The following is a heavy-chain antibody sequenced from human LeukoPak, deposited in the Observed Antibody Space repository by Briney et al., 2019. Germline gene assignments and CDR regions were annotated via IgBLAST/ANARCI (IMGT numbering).Heavy chain of an antibody. D-gene: IGHD2-15*01. J-gene: IGHJ2*01. CDR2: ISSSSSYI. Sequence: PGGSLRLSCAASGFTFSSYSMNWFRQAPGKGLEWVSSISSSSSYIYYADSVKGRFTISRDNAKNSLYLQMNSLRAEDTAVYYCARGGDIVVATQAADLWGRGTLVTVSS. CDR1: GFTFSSYS. V-gene: IGHV3-21*01. CDR3: ARGGDIVVATQAADL.